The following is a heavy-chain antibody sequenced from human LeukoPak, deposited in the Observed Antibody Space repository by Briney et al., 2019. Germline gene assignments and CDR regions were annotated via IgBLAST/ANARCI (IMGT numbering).Heavy chain of an antibody. J-gene: IGHJ6*03. CDR1: GDSIKSVGYS. CDR2: VYQSGNA. Sequence: SETLSLTCTVSGDSIKSVGYSWSWIRQPPGKRLEGLGYVYQSGNANYNPSLNSRFTISVETYRNEFSLKLSSVTAADTAVYYCARDRTVVTRGSFYYYMDVWGKGTTVTIS. CDR3: ARDRTVVTRGSFYYYMDV. V-gene: IGHV4-30-4*07. D-gene: IGHD4-23*01.